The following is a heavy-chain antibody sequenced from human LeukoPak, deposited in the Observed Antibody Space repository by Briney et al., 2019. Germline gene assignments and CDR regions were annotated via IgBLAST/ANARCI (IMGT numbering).Heavy chain of an antibody. CDR3: AREYSSSSGADY. J-gene: IGHJ4*02. CDR1: GYTFTNSY. V-gene: IGHV1-46*01. CDR2: INPDSGST. D-gene: IGHD6-6*01. Sequence: ASVKISCKASGYTFTNSYMHWVRQAPGQGLEWMGIINPDSGSTTHANKFRGRVAITTDMSTATVYMELSSLTYEDTAVYYRAREYSSSSGADYWGQGTLITVSS.